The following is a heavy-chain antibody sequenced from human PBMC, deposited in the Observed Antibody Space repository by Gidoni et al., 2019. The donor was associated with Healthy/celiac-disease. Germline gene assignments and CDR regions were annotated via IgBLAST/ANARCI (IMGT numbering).Heavy chain of an antibody. Sequence: EVQLLESGGGLVQPGGSLRLSCAASGFTFSSYAMSWVRQAPGKGLGWVSAISGSGGSTYYADSVKGRFTISRDNSKNTLYLQMNSLRAEDTAVYYCAKGGEMGYCSGGSCLYFDYWGQGTLVTVSS. CDR1: GFTFSSYA. J-gene: IGHJ4*02. D-gene: IGHD2-15*01. CDR2: ISGSGGST. CDR3: AKGGEMGYCSGGSCLYFDY. V-gene: IGHV3-23*01.